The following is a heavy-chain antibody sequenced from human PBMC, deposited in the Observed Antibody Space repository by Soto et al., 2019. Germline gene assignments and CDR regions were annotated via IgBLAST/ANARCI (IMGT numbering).Heavy chain of an antibody. CDR3: ATDPITVFGLAR. Sequence: RASVKVSCKVSGYTLIEVSMHWVRQAPGKGLEWVGGFDPDTGEATYAQDFQGRVTMTEDPSTDTAYMELRSLRFEDTAVYYCATDPITVFGLARWGQGTQVTVSS. V-gene: IGHV1-24*01. J-gene: IGHJ4*02. D-gene: IGHD3-3*01. CDR1: GYTLIEVS. CDR2: FDPDTGEA.